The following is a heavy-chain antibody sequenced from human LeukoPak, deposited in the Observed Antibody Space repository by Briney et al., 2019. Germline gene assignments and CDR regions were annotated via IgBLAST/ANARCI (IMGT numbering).Heavy chain of an antibody. J-gene: IGHJ4*02. CDR2: IRGSASGLGSGM. V-gene: IGHV3-48*04. Sequence: GGSLRLSCAASGFIFSDYSMNWVRQAPGKGLEWVSNIRGSASGLGSGMYYADSVKGRFTISRDDAKNSLYLQMSSLRPEDTAFYYCARDNNWGFDYWGQGALVTVSS. CDR1: GFIFSDYS. CDR3: ARDNNWGFDY. D-gene: IGHD7-27*01.